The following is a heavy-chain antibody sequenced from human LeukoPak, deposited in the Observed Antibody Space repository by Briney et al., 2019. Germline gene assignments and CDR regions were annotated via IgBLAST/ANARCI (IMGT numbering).Heavy chain of an antibody. J-gene: IGHJ4*02. Sequence: SETLSLTCTVSGGSISSSSYYWGWIRQPPGKGLEWIGSIFYSGNTYYSPSLKSRVTISLDTSENQFSLKLSSVTAADTAVYYCASQGDSSGYYFDYWGQGTLVTVSS. D-gene: IGHD3-22*01. CDR3: ASQGDSSGYYFDY. CDR2: IFYSGNT. V-gene: IGHV4-39*07. CDR1: GGSISSSSYY.